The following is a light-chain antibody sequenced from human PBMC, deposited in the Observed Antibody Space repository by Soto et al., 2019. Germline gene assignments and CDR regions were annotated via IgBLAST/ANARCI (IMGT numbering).Light chain of an antibody. CDR2: DAS. V-gene: IGKV3-20*01. CDR1: QSVRSSS. J-gene: IGKJ4*01. CDR3: QQYGTSALT. Sequence: IVLTQSPGTLSLSPGERATLSCRASQSVRSSSLAWHQQKPGQAPRLLIYDASSRATGIPDRFSGRGSGTDFTLTISRLEPEDSAVYYFQQYGTSALTFGGGTKVES.